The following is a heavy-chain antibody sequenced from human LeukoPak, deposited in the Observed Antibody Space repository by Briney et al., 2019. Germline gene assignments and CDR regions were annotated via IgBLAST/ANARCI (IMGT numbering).Heavy chain of an antibody. J-gene: IGHJ4*02. CDR2: ISAYNGNT. V-gene: IGHV1-18*01. CDR1: GYTFTTYG. D-gene: IGHD3-22*01. CDR3: VREGGDSSGYYFLY. Sequence: GASVKVSRKASGYTFTTYGLSWVRQAPGQGLEWMGWISAYNGNTNYAQKLQGRVTMTTDTSTSTAYMELRSLRSDDTAVYYCVREGGDSSGYYFLYWGLGTLVTVSS.